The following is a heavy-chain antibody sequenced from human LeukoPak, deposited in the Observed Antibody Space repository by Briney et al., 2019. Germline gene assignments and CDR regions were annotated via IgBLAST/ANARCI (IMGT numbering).Heavy chain of an antibody. D-gene: IGHD3-22*01. J-gene: IGHJ3*02. CDR2: IYSGGST. Sequence: GGSLRLSCAASGFTVSSNYMSWVRQAPGKGLEWVSVIYSGGSTYYADSVKGRFTISRDNSKNTLYLQMNSLRAEDTAVYYCARGYYYDSGPGFGFDIWGQRTMVTVSS. CDR1: GFTVSSNY. CDR3: ARGYYYDSGPGFGFDI. V-gene: IGHV3-53*01.